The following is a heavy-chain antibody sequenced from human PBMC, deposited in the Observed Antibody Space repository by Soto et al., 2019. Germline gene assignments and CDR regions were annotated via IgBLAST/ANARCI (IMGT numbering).Heavy chain of an antibody. CDR3: AIEKVGATSVHVFDI. CDR2: IYYSENT. J-gene: IGHJ3*02. D-gene: IGHD1-26*01. V-gene: IGHV4-30-4*01. Sequence: PSETLSLTCTVSGVSISSGDYYWSWIRQTPGKGLEWIGYIYYSENTYYNPSLKSRVAISGDTSKNQFSLKLSSVTAADTAVYYCAIEKVGATSVHVFDIWGQGTMVTVSS. CDR1: GVSISSGDYY.